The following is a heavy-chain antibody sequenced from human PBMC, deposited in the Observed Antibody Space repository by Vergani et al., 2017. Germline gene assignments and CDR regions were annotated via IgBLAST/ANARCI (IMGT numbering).Heavy chain of an antibody. D-gene: IGHD6-13*01. CDR1: GFTFDDYA. Sequence: EVQLVESGGGLVQPGRSLRLSCAASGFTFDDYAMHWVRQAPGKGLEWVSGINWNSDSIAYADSVKGRFTISSHNAKNSLYLQMNSLRAEDTALYYCVKDIAASGNYWYFDLWGRGTLVTVSS. V-gene: IGHV3-9*01. J-gene: IGHJ2*01. CDR2: INWNSDSI. CDR3: VKDIAASGNYWYFDL.